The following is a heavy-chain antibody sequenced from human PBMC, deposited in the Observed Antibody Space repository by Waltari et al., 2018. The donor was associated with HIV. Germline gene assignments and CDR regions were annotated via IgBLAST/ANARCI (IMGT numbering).Heavy chain of an antibody. J-gene: IGHJ4*02. V-gene: IGHV3-23*01. CDR2: VSGSGAKS. CDR3: AKAYYENTAYYYDF. Sequence: EVQLLESGGGLVQPGGSRRLPCAAPGFPYFSYAITWVRQSPERGLEWVAAVSGSGAKSFYADSVKGRFTISRDNSKNTVFLQMNSLRAADTAIYYCAKAYYENTAYYYDFWGRGTRVTVSS. D-gene: IGHD3-22*01. CDR1: GFPYFSYA.